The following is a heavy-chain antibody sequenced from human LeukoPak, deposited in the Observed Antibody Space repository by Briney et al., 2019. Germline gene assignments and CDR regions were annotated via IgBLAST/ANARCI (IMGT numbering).Heavy chain of an antibody. V-gene: IGHV3-30*14. J-gene: IGHJ4*02. CDR1: GFTFSNYA. CDR3: ARDLYIRGGNPYFDY. D-gene: IGHD4-23*01. CDR2: ISYDGSNK. Sequence: GGSLRLSCAASGFTFSNYALHWVRQAPGKGLEWVAVISYDGSNKFYADSVRGRFTISRDNSKNTLYLQMNSLRAEDTAVYYCARDLYIRGGNPYFDYWGQGTLVTVSS.